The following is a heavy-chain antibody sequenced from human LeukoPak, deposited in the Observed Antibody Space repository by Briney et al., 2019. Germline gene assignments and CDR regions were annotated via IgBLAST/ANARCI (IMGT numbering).Heavy chain of an antibody. D-gene: IGHD4-17*01. CDR1: GGSISSGGYY. CDR3: ARDRDGDLDY. Sequence: PSQTLSLTCTVSGGSISSGGYYWSWIRQHPGKGLEWIGYIYYSGSTYHNPSLKSRVTISVDTSKNQSSLKLSSVTAADTAVYYCARDRDGDLDYWGQGTLVTVSS. V-gene: IGHV4-31*03. J-gene: IGHJ4*02. CDR2: IYYSGST.